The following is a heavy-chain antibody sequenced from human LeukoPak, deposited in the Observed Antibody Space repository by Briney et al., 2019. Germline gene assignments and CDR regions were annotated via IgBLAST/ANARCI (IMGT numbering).Heavy chain of an antibody. Sequence: PSETLSLTCTVSGGSISSYYWSWIRQPPGKGLEWIGYIYYSGSTNYNPSLKSRVTISVDTSKNQFSLKLSSVTAADTAVYYCARVGDYGDDYYYYYGMDVWGQGTTVTVSS. CDR3: ARVGDYGDDYYYYYGMDV. CDR2: IYYSGST. V-gene: IGHV4-59*12. CDR1: GGSISSYY. D-gene: IGHD4-17*01. J-gene: IGHJ6*02.